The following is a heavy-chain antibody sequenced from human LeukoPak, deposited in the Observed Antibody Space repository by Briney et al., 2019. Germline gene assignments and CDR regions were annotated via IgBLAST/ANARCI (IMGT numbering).Heavy chain of an antibody. Sequence: GGSLRLSCAASGFTFSTYWMNWVRHAPGKGLVCVSRVNNDGSSTSYADSVKGRFTISRDNTKNTLYLQMNSLRAEDTAVYYCARDLNDLLQNYRSTWYPADYWGQGTLVTVSS. D-gene: IGHD6-13*01. CDR3: ARDLNDLLQNYRSTWYPADY. V-gene: IGHV3-74*01. J-gene: IGHJ4*02. CDR2: VNNDGSST. CDR1: GFTFSTYW.